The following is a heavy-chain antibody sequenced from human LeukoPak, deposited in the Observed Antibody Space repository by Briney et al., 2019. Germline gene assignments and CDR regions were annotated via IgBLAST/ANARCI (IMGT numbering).Heavy chain of an antibody. CDR2: IYYSGST. V-gene: IGHV4-39*07. Sequence: SETLSLTCTVSGDSNDDNGFYWGWIRQPPGKGLEWIGNIYYSGSTYYNPSLKSRVTTSVDTSKKQFSLKLSSVTAADTAVYYCARGTRGSDSSFDFWGQGTLVTVSS. CDR1: GDSNDDNGFY. CDR3: ARGTRGSDSSFDF. D-gene: IGHD1-1*01. J-gene: IGHJ4*02.